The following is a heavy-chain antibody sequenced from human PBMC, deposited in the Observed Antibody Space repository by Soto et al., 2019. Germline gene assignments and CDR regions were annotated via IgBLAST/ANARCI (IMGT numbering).Heavy chain of an antibody. CDR3: ARGRGYDTRV. Sequence: EVLLVESGGGLVQPGGSLRLSCVASGFTFSSYWMHWVRQVPGKGLVWVSRISSAGSGTSYADSVKGRFTISRDNAKNTLYLQMNSLGAEDTAVFYCARGRGYDTRVWGQGTMVTVSS. CDR2: ISSAGSGT. CDR1: GFTFSSYW. J-gene: IGHJ3*01. V-gene: IGHV3-74*01. D-gene: IGHD3-10*01.